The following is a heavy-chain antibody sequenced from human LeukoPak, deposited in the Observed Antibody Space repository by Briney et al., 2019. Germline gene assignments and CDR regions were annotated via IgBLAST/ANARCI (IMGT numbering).Heavy chain of an antibody. Sequence: SETLSLTCTVSGGSISSYYWSWIRQPPGKGLEWIGYIYYSGSTNYNPSLKSRVTISVGTSKNQFSLKLSSVTAADTAVYYCARGDSYGYDFDYWGQGTLVTVSS. J-gene: IGHJ4*02. CDR2: IYYSGST. D-gene: IGHD5-18*01. CDR3: ARGDSYGYDFDY. CDR1: GGSISSYY. V-gene: IGHV4-59*01.